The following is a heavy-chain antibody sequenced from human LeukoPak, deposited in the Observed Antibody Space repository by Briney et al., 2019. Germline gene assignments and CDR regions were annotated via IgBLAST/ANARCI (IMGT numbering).Heavy chain of an antibody. J-gene: IGHJ4*02. D-gene: IGHD3-10*01. V-gene: IGHV4-61*02. CDR2: IYADGSS. Sequence: PSQTLSLTCTVSGGSVSSDNSYWNWIRQPAGKGLEWIGRIYADGSSTYNPSRKSRVTISVDTSKNQFSLRLTSMTAADTAVYYCARGYYYRRWGQGTLVTVSS. CDR1: GGSVSSDNSY. CDR3: ARGYYYRR.